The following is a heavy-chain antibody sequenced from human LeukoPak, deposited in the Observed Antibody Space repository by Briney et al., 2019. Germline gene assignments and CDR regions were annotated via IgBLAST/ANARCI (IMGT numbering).Heavy chain of an antibody. D-gene: IGHD1-26*01. V-gene: IGHV3-23*01. J-gene: IGHJ3*02. CDR3: ARASVYSGTPWGVYDI. CDR2: ISGRYDTT. Sequence: QAGGSLRLSCAASGFTFSNYAMTWVRQAPGKGLEWVSSISGRYDTTYYADSVKGRFSISRDKSKNTLDLQMNSLRAEDTALYYCARASVYSGTPWGVYDIWGQETKVTVSS. CDR1: GFTFSNYA.